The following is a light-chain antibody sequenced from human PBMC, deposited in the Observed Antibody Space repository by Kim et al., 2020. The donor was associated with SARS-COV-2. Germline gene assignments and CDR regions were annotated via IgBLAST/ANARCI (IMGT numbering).Light chain of an antibody. CDR1: QNVGSW. CDR3: QQFTTYPWT. CDR2: KAS. V-gene: IGKV1-5*03. J-gene: IGKJ1*01. Sequence: ASVGDRVTIPCRASQNVGSWLAWYQQKPGKAPNLLIYKASNLESGVPSRFSGSGPGTEFTLAISSLQPDDFAVYYCQQFTTYPWTFGQGTKVDIK.